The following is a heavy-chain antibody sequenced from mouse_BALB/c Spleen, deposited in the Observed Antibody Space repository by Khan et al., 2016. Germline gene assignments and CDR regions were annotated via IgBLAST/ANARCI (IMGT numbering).Heavy chain of an antibody. Sequence: EVQLVESGGGLVQPKGSLKLSCAASGFTFNTYAMNWVRQAPGKGLEWVARIRSKSNNYATYYADSVKDRFTISRDDSPSMLYLQMNNLKTEDTAMYYCVRTVPFAYWGQGTLVTVSA. J-gene: IGHJ3*01. CDR3: VRTVPFAY. CDR2: IRSKSNNYAT. V-gene: IGHV10-1*02. CDR1: GFTFNTYA. D-gene: IGHD1-1*01.